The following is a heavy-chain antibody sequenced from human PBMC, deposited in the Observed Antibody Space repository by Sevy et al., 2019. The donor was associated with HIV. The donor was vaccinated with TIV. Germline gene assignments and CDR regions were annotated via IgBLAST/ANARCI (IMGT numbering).Heavy chain of an antibody. CDR3: AKGRTYYYDSSGPPDG. CDR2: ISGSGGST. CDR1: GFTFSSYA. V-gene: IGHV3-23*01. J-gene: IGHJ4*02. Sequence: GGSLRLSCAASGFTFSSYAMSWVRQAPGKGLEWVSAISGSGGSTYYADSVKGRFTISRDNSKNTLYLQMNSLRAEDTAVYYCAKGRTYYYDSSGPPDGWCQGTLVTVSS. D-gene: IGHD3-22*01.